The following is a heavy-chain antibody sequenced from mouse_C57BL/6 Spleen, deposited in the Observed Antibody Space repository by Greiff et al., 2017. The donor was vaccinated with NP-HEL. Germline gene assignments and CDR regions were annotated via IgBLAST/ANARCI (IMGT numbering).Heavy chain of an antibody. J-gene: IGHJ2*01. D-gene: IGHD2-3*01. CDR3: ARSYDDYEAYYFDY. Sequence: EVQVVESGGGLVKPGGSLKLSCAASGFTFSDYGMHWVRQAPEKGLEWVAYISSGSSTIYYADTVKGRFTISRDNAKNTLFLQMTSMKSEDTAMYYCARSYDDYEAYYFDYWGQGTTLTVSS. V-gene: IGHV5-17*01. CDR2: ISSGSSTI. CDR1: GFTFSDYG.